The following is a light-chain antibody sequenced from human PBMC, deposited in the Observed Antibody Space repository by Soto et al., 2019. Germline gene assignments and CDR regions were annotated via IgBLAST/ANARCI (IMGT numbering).Light chain of an antibody. Sequence: DIQMTQSPSTLSASVGDRVTITCRASQSITTWLAWYQQKPGKAPKLLNYDASYDASSLETGVPSRFSGSGSGTEFTLTISSLQPDDFATYYCQQYNTYSSFGQGTKLEIK. CDR1: QSITTW. CDR3: QQYNTYSS. J-gene: IGKJ2*03. CDR2: DAS. V-gene: IGKV1-5*01.